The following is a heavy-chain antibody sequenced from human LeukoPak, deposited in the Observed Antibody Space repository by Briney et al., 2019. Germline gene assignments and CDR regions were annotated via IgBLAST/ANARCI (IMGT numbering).Heavy chain of an antibody. CDR3: VRRGDASSGWGDHDY. D-gene: IGHD6-19*01. Sequence: GGSLRLACAASGLTFNRNAISWVRQAAGKGLEWVSTIGGSGDKTFYADSVKGRFTISRDNSKNMLHLQMSSLTGEDTALYYCVRRGDASSGWGDHDYWGQGALVTVSS. V-gene: IGHV3-23*01. CDR1: GLTFNRNA. J-gene: IGHJ4*02. CDR2: IGGSGDKT.